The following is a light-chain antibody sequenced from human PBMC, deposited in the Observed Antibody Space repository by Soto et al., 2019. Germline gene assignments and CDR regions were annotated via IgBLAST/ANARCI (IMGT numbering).Light chain of an antibody. J-gene: IGLJ3*02. V-gene: IGLV2-14*01. CDR3: SSYTSSNTQE. CDR1: SSDVGGYNY. CDR2: EVS. Sequence: QSALTQPASVSGSPGQSITISCTGTSSDVGGYNYVSWYQQHLGKAPKLMIYEVSHRPSVPSNRFSGSKSGNTASLTISGLQAEDEADYYSSSYTSSNTQEFGGGTKLTVL.